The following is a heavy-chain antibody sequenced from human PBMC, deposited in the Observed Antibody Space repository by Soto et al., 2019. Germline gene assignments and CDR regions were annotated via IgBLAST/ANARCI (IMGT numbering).Heavy chain of an antibody. V-gene: IGHV4-4*07. CDR1: GASISSFN. CDR3: ARDRGEYTSSWFWYFSH. CDR2: LNIAGTI. Sequence: QLQESGPGLVKPSETLSLTCSVSGASISSFNWNWVRQPAGKGPEWVGRLNIAGTINYNPSLKSRITMSMDTSKNQISLHLRSVTAADTAIYYFARDRGEYTSSWFWYFSHWGHGTLVTVSS. D-gene: IGHD6-13*01. J-gene: IGHJ2*01.